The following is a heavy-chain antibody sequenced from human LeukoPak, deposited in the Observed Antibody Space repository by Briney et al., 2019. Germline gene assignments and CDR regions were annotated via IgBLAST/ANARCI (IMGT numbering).Heavy chain of an antibody. D-gene: IGHD3-22*01. V-gene: IGHV3-30*04. CDR2: IIENGSNQ. CDR1: GFTFSNYI. CDR3: AKEQGSSGYYFDY. Sequence: GGSLRLSCAASGFTFSNYIMHWVRQAPGKGLDWVAVIIENGSNQYYADSVKGRFTISRDNSKNTLYLQMNSLRAEDTAVYYCAKEQGSSGYYFDYWGQGTLVTVSS. J-gene: IGHJ4*02.